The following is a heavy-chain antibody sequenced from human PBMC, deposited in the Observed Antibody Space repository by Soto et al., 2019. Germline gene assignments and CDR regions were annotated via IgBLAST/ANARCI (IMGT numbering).Heavy chain of an antibody. CDR2: ILHTGGT. J-gene: IGHJ4*02. D-gene: IGHD3-10*01. V-gene: IGHV4-30-2*01. CDR3: ARLQFGEGFDY. Sequence: QLQLQESGSRLVKPSQTLSLTCAVSGGSISGGGFSWSWIRQPPGKGLEWIGYILHTGGTQYNPSLKSRVSMSVDKSTNQFSLHLTSATAADTAVYYCARLQFGEGFDYWGQGALVTVSS. CDR1: GGSISGGGFS.